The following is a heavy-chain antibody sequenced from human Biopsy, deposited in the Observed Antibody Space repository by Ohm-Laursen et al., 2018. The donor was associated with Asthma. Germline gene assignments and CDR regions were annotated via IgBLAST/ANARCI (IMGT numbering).Heavy chain of an antibody. CDR2: IIPIFGPT. Sequence: ASVKVSCKASGGTFSSNSINWVRQAPGQGLEWMGRIIPIFGPTSYAQKFQGRVTITADESTSTAYMELSSLSSEDTAVYYCAREYSGSDRIVYYYSGLEVWGQGTTVTVSS. D-gene: IGHD5-12*01. CDR1: GGTFSSNS. CDR3: AREYSGSDRIVYYYSGLEV. J-gene: IGHJ6*02. V-gene: IGHV1-69*13.